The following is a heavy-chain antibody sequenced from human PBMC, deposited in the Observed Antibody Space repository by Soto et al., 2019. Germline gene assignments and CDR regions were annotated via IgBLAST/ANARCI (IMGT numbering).Heavy chain of an antibody. CDR2: IWYDGSNK. J-gene: IGHJ4*02. Sequence: QVQLVESGGGVVQPGRSLRLSCAASGFTFSSYGMHWVRQAPGKGLEWVAVIWYDGSNKYYADSVKGRFTISRDNSKNTLYLQMNSLRAEDTAVYYCARGNVDIVATIEDYFDYWGQGTLVTVSS. V-gene: IGHV3-33*01. CDR3: ARGNVDIVATIEDYFDY. D-gene: IGHD5-12*01. CDR1: GFTFSSYG.